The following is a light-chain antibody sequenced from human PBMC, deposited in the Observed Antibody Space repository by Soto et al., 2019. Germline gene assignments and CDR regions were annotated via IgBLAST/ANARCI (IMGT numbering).Light chain of an antibody. V-gene: IGLV2-14*01. J-gene: IGLJ3*02. Sequence: QSALTQPASVSGSLGQSITISCAGTSSDVGGYNFVSWFQQHPGRVPQLIIYEVADRPSGVSNRFSGSKSGNTASLTISGLQAEDEADYYCGSYTSSTTWVFGGGTKVTVL. CDR2: EVA. CDR3: GSYTSSTTWV. CDR1: SSDVGGYNF.